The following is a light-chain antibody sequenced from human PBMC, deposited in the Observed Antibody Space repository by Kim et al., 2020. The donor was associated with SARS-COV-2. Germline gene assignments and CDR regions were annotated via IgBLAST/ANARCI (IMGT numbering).Light chain of an antibody. CDR2: DAS. Sequence: DIQMTQSPSAVSASVGDRVTITCRASQNIDKYLAWYQQKPGEAPKLLIHDASDLESGVPSRFSGSGSGTDFTLTINSLQPDDFATYFCQQSYHYWTFGLGTKLEI. CDR1: QNIDKY. J-gene: IGKJ1*01. V-gene: IGKV1-5*01. CDR3: QQSYHYWT.